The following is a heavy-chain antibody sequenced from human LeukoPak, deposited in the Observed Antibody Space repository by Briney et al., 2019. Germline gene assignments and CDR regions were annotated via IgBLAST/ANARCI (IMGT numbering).Heavy chain of an antibody. J-gene: IGHJ4*02. D-gene: IGHD5-12*01. CDR2: ISSSGSTV. CDR3: ARDLGSGYSGYVPFDY. V-gene: IGHV3-48*03. Sequence: PGGSLRLSCAASGFTFSSYEMNWVRQAPGKGLEWVSYISSSGSTVYYADSVKGRFTISRDNAKNSLYLQMNSLRAEDTAVYYCARDLGSGYSGYVPFDYWGQGTLVTVSS. CDR1: GFTFSSYE.